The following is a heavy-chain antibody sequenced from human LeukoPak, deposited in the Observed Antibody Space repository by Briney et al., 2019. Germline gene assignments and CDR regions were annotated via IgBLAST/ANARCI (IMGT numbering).Heavy chain of an antibody. J-gene: IGHJ4*02. Sequence: SETLSLTCTVSGGSISSSSYYWGWIRQPAGKGLEWIGRIYTSGSTNYSPSLKSRVTMSVDTSKNQFSLKLSSVTAADTAVYYCARGLETASGGYWGQGTLVTVSS. D-gene: IGHD5-18*01. V-gene: IGHV4-61*02. CDR2: IYTSGST. CDR1: GGSISSSSYY. CDR3: ARGLETASGGY.